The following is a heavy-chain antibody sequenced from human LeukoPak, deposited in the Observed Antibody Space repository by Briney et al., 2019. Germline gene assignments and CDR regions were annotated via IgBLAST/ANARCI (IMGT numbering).Heavy chain of an antibody. J-gene: IGHJ4*01. CDR3: AGSPRSGWYWFDY. D-gene: IGHD6-19*01. CDR1: GFTFSSYS. Sequence: SGGSLRLSCAASGFTFSSYSMNWVRQAPGKGLEWVSSISSSSSYIYYADSVKGRFTISRDNAKNSLYLQMNSLRAEDTAVYYCAGSPRSGWYWFDYWGHGTLVTVSS. CDR2: ISSSSSYI. V-gene: IGHV3-21*01.